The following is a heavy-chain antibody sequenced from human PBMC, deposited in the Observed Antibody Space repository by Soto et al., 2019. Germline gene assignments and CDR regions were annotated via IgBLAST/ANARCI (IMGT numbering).Heavy chain of an antibody. V-gene: IGHV4-34*02. CDR3: ARGVECSSLLDY. CDR1: GGSFSGYY. Sequence: QVQLQQWGAGLLKPSETLSLTCAVYGGSFSGYYWSWIRQPPGKGLEWIGEINHSGSTNYNPSLKSRVTISVDTSKNQFSLKLSSVTAADTAVYYCARGVECSSLLDYWGQGTLVTVSS. D-gene: IGHD6-13*01. CDR2: INHSGST. J-gene: IGHJ4*02.